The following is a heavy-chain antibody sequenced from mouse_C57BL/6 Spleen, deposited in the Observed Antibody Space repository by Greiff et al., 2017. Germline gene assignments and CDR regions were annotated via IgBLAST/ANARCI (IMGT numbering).Heavy chain of an antibody. Sequence: VQLQQSGAELERPGTSVKVSCKASGYAFTNYLIEWVKQRPGQGLEWIGVINPGSGGTNYNEKFKGKATLTADESSSTAYMQLSSLTSEDSAVYFCARFGSSSYYAMDYWGQGTSVTVSS. D-gene: IGHD1-1*01. J-gene: IGHJ4*01. CDR1: GYAFTNYL. V-gene: IGHV1-54*01. CDR3: ARFGSSSYYAMDY. CDR2: INPGSGGT.